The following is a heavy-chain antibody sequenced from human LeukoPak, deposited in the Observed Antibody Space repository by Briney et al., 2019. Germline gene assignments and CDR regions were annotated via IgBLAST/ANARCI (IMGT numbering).Heavy chain of an antibody. CDR1: GFTFDDYG. Sequence: GGSLRLSCAASGFTFDDYGMSWVRQAPGKGLEWVAGINWNGGSTGYADSVKGRFTISRDNAKNSLYLQMNSLRDEDTAVYYCARVAEIQLWLRSAFDYWGQGTLVTVSS. CDR2: INWNGGST. D-gene: IGHD5-18*01. V-gene: IGHV3-20*04. J-gene: IGHJ4*02. CDR3: ARVAEIQLWLRSAFDY.